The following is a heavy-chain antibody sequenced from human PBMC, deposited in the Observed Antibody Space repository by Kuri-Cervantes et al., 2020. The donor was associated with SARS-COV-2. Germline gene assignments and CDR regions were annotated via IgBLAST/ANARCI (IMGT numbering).Heavy chain of an antibody. D-gene: IGHD2-8*01. CDR3: AREGLMGTMDY. CDR2: IYYSGRT. J-gene: IGHJ4*02. CDR1: GGSISSYY. V-gene: IGHV4-59*12. Sequence: SETLSRTCTVSGGSISSYYWSCNRQPPGKGLEWIGYIYYSGRTNYNPSLKSRVTISVDTSKNQFSLKLSSVTAADTAVYDCAREGLMGTMDYWGQGTLVTVSS.